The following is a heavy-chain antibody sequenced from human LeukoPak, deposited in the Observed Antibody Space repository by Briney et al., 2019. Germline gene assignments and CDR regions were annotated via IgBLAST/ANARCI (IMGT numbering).Heavy chain of an antibody. CDR1: GYTFSDYW. D-gene: IGHD2/OR15-2a*01. CDR3: ARGLGSGTTYDY. V-gene: IGHV3-7*01. CDR2: LWPAGGTV. J-gene: IGHJ4*02. Sequence: GVSLTLSCAACGYTFSDYWMICVRQAPGKALEGVATLWPAGGTVHYMDSVQGRFTISRDNAENSLYLQMNSLGVEDTAVYYCARGLGSGTTYDYWGQGTLVTVSS.